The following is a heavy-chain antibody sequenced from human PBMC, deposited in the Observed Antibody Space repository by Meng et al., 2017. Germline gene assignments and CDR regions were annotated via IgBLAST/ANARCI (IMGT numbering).Heavy chain of an antibody. CDR1: RYTSTGSD. J-gene: IGHJ4*02. Sequence: VPLGALVNKRRALVKVSSKASRYTSTGSDRPWVRQAPGQGLEWMGRINPNSGGTNYAQKFQGRVTMTSDTSISTAYMELSRLRSDDTAVYYCAREAITNYDILTGYPDYWGQGTLVTVSS. D-gene: IGHD3-9*01. CDR3: AREAITNYDILTGYPDY. V-gene: IGHV1-2*06. CDR2: INPNSGGT.